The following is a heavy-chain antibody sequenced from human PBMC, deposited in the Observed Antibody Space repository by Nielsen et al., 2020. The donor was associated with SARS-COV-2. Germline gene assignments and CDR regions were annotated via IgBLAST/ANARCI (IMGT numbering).Heavy chain of an antibody. V-gene: IGHV3-30*18. CDR3: AKDRSSSTSYYYG. CDR2: ISYDGSNK. D-gene: IGHD6-6*01. Sequence: GESLKISCAASGFTFSSYGMHWVRQAPGKGLEWVAVISYDGSNKYYADSVKGRFTISRDNSKNTLYLQMNSLRAEDTAVYYCAKDRSSSTSYYYG. J-gene: IGHJ6*01. CDR1: GFTFSSYG.